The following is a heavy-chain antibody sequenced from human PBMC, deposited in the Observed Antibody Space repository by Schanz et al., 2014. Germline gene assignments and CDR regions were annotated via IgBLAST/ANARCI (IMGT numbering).Heavy chain of an antibody. Sequence: QVQLVQSGAEVKKPGASVKVSCKASGYTFTSHGISWVRQAPGQGLEWMGWINPDSGGTNYAQKFQGRVTMTRDMSINTAYMELSRLRSDDSAVYYCASDFWSGYSHYYYGLDVWGQGTTVTVSS. CDR2: INPDSGGT. CDR1: GYTFTSHG. J-gene: IGHJ6*02. D-gene: IGHD3-3*01. V-gene: IGHV1-2*02. CDR3: ASDFWSGYSHYYYGLDV.